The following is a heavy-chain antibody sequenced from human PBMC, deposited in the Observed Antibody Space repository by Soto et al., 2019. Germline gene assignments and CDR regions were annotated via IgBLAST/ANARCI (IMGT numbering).Heavy chain of an antibody. V-gene: IGHV5-51*01. CDR2: IYPGDSDM. D-gene: IGHD3-3*01. CDR1: RYNFSNHW. Sequence: PGESLKISFEGVRYNFSNHWIAWVRQMPEKGLEWMGTIYPGDSDMRYSPSFRGQVTISVDKSINTAYLQWGSLKASDTAKYYCARLSREFWSGADYWAQPTLVTFSS. J-gene: IGHJ4*02. CDR3: ARLSREFWSGADY.